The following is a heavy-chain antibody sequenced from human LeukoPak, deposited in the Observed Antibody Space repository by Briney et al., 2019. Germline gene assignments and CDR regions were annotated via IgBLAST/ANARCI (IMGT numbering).Heavy chain of an antibody. CDR2: ISSNGGST. CDR1: GFTFSSYA. CDR3: ARDGDYYGSGSPY. Sequence: PGRSLRLSCAASGFTFSSYAMHWVRQAPGKGLEYVSAISSNGGSTYYANSVKGRFTISRDNSKNTLYLQMGSLRAEDMAVYYCARDGDYYGSGSPYWGQGTLVTVSS. V-gene: IGHV3-64*01. J-gene: IGHJ4*02. D-gene: IGHD3-10*01.